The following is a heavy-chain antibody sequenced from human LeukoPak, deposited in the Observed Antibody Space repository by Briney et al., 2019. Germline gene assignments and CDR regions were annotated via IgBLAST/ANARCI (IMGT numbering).Heavy chain of an antibody. CDR3: AKDLTVTSTCYFDS. CDR2: ITGSSTYI. Sequence: PGGSLRLSCAASGFTFSSYSMNWVRQAPGKGLEWVSSITGSSTYIYYVDSVRGRFTISRDNAKNSLYLQMNSLRAEDTAVYYCAKDLTVTSTCYFDSWGQGTLVTVSS. J-gene: IGHJ4*02. V-gene: IGHV3-21*01. D-gene: IGHD4-11*01. CDR1: GFTFSSYS.